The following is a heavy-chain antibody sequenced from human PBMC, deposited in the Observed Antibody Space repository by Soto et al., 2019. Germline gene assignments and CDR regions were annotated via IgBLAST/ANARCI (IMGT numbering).Heavy chain of an antibody. D-gene: IGHD3-22*01. CDR3: ASYDSSGYSEFDY. CDR1: GYTFTSYA. V-gene: IGHV1-3*01. Sequence: GASVKVSCKASGYTFTSYAMHWLRQSPGQRLEWMGWINAGNGNTKYSQKFQGRVTITRDTSASTAYMELSSLRSEDTAVYYCASYDSSGYSEFDYWGQGTLVTVSS. CDR2: INAGNGNT. J-gene: IGHJ4*02.